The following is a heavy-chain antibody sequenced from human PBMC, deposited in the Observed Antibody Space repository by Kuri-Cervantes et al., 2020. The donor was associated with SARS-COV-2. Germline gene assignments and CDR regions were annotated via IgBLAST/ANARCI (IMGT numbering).Heavy chain of an antibody. CDR2: TYYRSRWYD. CDR3: ARGDAFDI. CDR1: GDSVSSNSAA. Sequence: SCAIPGDSVSSNSAAWNWIRQSPSRGLEWLGRTYYRSRWYDDYAVSVKSRITINPDTSKNQFSLLLNSVTPEDTAVYYCARGDAFDIWGQGTMVTVSS. V-gene: IGHV6-1*01. J-gene: IGHJ3*02.